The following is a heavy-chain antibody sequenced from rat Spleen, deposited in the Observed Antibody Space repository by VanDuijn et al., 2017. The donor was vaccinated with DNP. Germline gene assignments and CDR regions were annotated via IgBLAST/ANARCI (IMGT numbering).Heavy chain of an antibody. CDR3: TKGAGTD. V-gene: IGHV5-27*01. D-gene: IGHD4-3*01. Sequence: EVQLVESGGDLVQPGGSLKLSCAASGFTFSDYYMAWVRQAPKKGLEWVAYITTDGGSTYYQDSVKGRFTISRDNAENTVYLQMNSLRSEDTATYYCTKGAGTDWGQGVMVTVSS. CDR2: ITTDGGST. CDR1: GFTFSDYY. J-gene: IGHJ2*01.